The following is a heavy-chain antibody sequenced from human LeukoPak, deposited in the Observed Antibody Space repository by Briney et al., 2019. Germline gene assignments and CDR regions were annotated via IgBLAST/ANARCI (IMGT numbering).Heavy chain of an antibody. J-gene: IGHJ6*03. V-gene: IGHV3-30*03. CDR2: ISYDGSNK. Sequence: GGSLRLSCAASGFTFSSYGMHWVCQAPGKGLEWVAVISYDGSNKYYADSVKGRFTISRDNSKNTLYLQMNSLRAEDTAVYYCARESYCGGDCYPKRGYYIDVWGKGTTVIVSS. CDR1: GFTFSSYG. D-gene: IGHD2-21*02. CDR3: ARESYCGGDCYPKRGYYIDV.